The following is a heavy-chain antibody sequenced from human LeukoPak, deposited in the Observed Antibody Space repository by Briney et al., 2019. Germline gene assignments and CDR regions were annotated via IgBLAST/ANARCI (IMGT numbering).Heavy chain of an antibody. Sequence: GGSLRLSCAASGFTFSDYYMSWIRQAPGKGLEGVAYISSSGRTLYYADSVKGLFTISRDNAKNSLYLQMNSLRAEDTAVYYCARGDYDYVWGSYRSPSNYDYWGQGTLGTVS. CDR3: ARGDYDYVWGSYRSPSNYDY. CDR1: GFTFSDYY. CDR2: ISSSGRTL. D-gene: IGHD3-16*02. J-gene: IGHJ4*02. V-gene: IGHV3-11*01.